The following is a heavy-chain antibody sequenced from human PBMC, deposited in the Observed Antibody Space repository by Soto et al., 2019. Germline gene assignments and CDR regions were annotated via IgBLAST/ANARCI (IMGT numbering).Heavy chain of an antibody. V-gene: IGHV3-23*01. Sequence: EVQLLESGGGLVQPGGSLRLSCVASGFTFSTYAMSWVRQAPREGLKWVSTISGSGGTTYYADSVKGRFTISRDNSKNTLYLQVNSLRAEDSAKYYCARYCSPTSCTIRYGMDVWGQGITVTVSS. D-gene: IGHD2-15*01. J-gene: IGHJ6*02. CDR1: GFTFSTYA. CDR3: ARYCSPTSCTIRYGMDV. CDR2: ISGSGGTT.